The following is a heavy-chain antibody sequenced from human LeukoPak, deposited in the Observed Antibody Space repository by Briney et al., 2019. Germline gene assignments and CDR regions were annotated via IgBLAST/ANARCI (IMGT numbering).Heavy chain of an antibody. CDR1: GFTFSSYV. Sequence: GGSLRLSCAASGFTFSSYVMHWVRQPPGKGLEWVAVISYDGSNKYYADSVKGRFTISRDNSKNTLYLQMNSLRAEDTAVYYCAKDRRSNYYYGMDVWGQGTTVTVSS. V-gene: IGHV3-30*18. J-gene: IGHJ6*02. CDR2: ISYDGSNK. CDR3: AKDRRSNYYYGMDV.